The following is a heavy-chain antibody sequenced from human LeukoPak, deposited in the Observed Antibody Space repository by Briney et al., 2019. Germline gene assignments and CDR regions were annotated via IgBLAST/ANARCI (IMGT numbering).Heavy chain of an antibody. CDR1: GFTFTTYA. J-gene: IGHJ4*02. Sequence: GGSLRLSCAASGFTFTTYAMSWVRQAPGKGLEWVSAITVSGDSTYYAGSVRGRFTISRDNSKNTLYLQMNSLRAEDTAVYYCALRHTTSWYFDDWGQGTLVTVSS. V-gene: IGHV3-23*01. CDR2: ITVSGDST. CDR3: ALRHTTSWYFDD. D-gene: IGHD6-13*01.